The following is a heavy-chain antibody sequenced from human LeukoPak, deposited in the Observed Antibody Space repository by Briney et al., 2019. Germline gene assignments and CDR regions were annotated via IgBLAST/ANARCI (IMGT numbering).Heavy chain of an antibody. V-gene: IGHV1-2*06. J-gene: IGHJ4*02. CDR2: INPNSGGT. D-gene: IGHD3-22*01. CDR1: GYTFTGYY. Sequence: ASVKVSCKASGYTFTGYYMHWVRQAPGQGLEWMGRINPNSGGTNYAQKFQGRVTMTRDTSISTAYMELSRLRSDDTAVYYCARDRDSSGYFDYWGQGTLVTVAS. CDR3: ARDRDSSGYFDY.